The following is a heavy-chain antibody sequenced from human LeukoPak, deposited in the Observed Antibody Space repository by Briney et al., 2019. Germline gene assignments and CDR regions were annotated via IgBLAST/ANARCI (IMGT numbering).Heavy chain of an antibody. D-gene: IGHD2-8*02. V-gene: IGHV4-59*01. Sequence: SETLSLTCTVSDGSINYYYWSWIRHPPGKGLECIGFVYYNGNTNYNPSLKSRVSLSVDTSKNQFSLRLNSVTAADTAVYYCARHYCTGDNCYYFDYWGQGTLVTVSS. CDR3: ARHYCTGDNCYYFDY. J-gene: IGHJ4*02. CDR2: VYYNGNT. CDR1: DGSINYYY.